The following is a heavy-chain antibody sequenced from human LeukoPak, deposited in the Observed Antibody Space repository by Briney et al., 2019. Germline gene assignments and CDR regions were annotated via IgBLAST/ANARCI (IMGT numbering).Heavy chain of an antibody. Sequence: KPSETLSLTCTVSGGSINNYYWTWIRQPPGKGLEWIGYMYYSGSTNYNPSFKSRVTISMDTSKNQFSLKLSSATAADTAVYYCARGSSYGSARDGFDIWGQGTMVTVSS. D-gene: IGHD3-10*01. CDR1: GGSINNYY. J-gene: IGHJ3*02. V-gene: IGHV4-59*01. CDR3: ARGSSYGSARDGFDI. CDR2: MYYSGST.